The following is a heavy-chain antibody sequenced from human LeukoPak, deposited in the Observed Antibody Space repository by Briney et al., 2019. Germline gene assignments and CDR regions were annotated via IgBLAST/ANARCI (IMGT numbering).Heavy chain of an antibody. CDR1: GGSISSHY. D-gene: IGHD5-18*01. V-gene: IGHV4-59*11. J-gene: IGHJ4*02. CDR3: ARGRRGYSYGRGYFDY. Sequence: PSETLSLTCIVSGGSISSHYWSWIRQPPGKGLECIGNIYYSGSTNYNPSLKSRVTISIDTSKNQFSLKLSSVTAADTAVYYCARGRRGYSYGRGYFDYWGQGTLVTVSS. CDR2: IYYSGST.